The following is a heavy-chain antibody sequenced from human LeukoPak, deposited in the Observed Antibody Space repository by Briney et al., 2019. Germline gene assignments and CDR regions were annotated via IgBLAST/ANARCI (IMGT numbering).Heavy chain of an antibody. CDR3: AKDDGYNTCNQYDY. CDR1: GFTFSSYA. V-gene: IGHV3-23*01. Sequence: GGSLRLSCAASGFTFSSYAMSWVRQAPGKGLEWVSAIIPSRATYYADSVKGRFTISRDNSKNTLSLQMNSLRAEDTAVYYCAKDDGYNTCNQYDYWGQGTLVTVSS. J-gene: IGHJ4*02. D-gene: IGHD5-24*01. CDR2: IIPSRAT.